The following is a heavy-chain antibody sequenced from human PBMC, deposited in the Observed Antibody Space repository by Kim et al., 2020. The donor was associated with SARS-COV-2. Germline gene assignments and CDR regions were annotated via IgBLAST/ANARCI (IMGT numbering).Heavy chain of an antibody. V-gene: IGHV4-34*01. J-gene: IGHJ3*02. CDR3: ARSTYYYGSGNAPAFDI. Sequence: SETLSLTCAVYGGSFSGYYWSWIRQPPGKGLEWIGEINHSGSTNYNPSLKSRVTISVDTSKNQFSLKLSSVTAADTAVYYCARSTYYYGSGNAPAFDIWGQGTMVTVSS. D-gene: IGHD3-10*01. CDR2: INHSGST. CDR1: GGSFSGYY.